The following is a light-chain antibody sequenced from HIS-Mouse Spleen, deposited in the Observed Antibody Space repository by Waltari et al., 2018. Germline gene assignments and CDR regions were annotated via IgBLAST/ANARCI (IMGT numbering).Light chain of an antibody. CDR3: SSYTSSSFNVV. CDR1: SSDVGGYTY. V-gene: IGLV2-14*03. J-gene: IGLJ2*01. Sequence: QSALTQPASVSGSPGQSITLSCTGTSSDVGGYTYVPWYQQHPGKAPKLMIYDVSNRPSGVSNRFSGSKSGNTASLTISGLQAEDEADYYCSSYTSSSFNVVFGGGTKLTVL. CDR2: DVS.